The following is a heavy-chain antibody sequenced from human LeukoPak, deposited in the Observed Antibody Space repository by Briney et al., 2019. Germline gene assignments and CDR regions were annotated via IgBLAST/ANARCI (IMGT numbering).Heavy chain of an antibody. J-gene: IGHJ4*02. CDR3: PRGHSGYDWYDY. V-gene: IGHV3-30*04. Sequence: GRSLRLSCAASGFTFSSYAMHWVLQAPGKGLEWVAVISYDGSNKYYADSVKGRFTISRDNSKNTLYLQMNRLRAEDTAVYYWPRGHSGYDWYDYWGQGTLVTVSS. CDR2: ISYDGSNK. D-gene: IGHD5-12*01. CDR1: GFTFSSYA.